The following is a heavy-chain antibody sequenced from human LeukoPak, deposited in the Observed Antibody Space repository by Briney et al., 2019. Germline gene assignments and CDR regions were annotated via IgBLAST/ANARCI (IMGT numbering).Heavy chain of an antibody. CDR1: GGSISSSSYY. CDR3: AREKRITIFDY. D-gene: IGHD3-3*01. J-gene: IGHJ4*02. CDR2: IYYSGST. V-gene: IGHV4-39*07. Sequence: SETLSLTCTVSGGSISSSSYYWGWIRQPPGKGLEWIGSIYYSGSTYYNPSLKSRVTISVDTSKNQFSLKLSSVTAADTAVYYCAREKRITIFDYWGQGTLVTVSS.